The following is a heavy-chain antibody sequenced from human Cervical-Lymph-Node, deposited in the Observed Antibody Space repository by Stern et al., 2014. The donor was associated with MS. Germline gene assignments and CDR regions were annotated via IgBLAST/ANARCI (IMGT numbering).Heavy chain of an antibody. CDR3: ARDWPRYYYDRSGYLQYYYGMDV. CDR2: IKQDGSET. V-gene: IGHV3-7*01. D-gene: IGHD3-22*01. Sequence: VQLVESGGGLVQPGGSLRLSCAASGISFSTYWMTWVRQAPGKGLECVATIKQDGSETHYGDSVKGRFTISRENAKNSLDLQMNSLRAEDTAVYYCARDWPRYYYDRSGYLQYYYGMDVWGQGTTVTVSS. CDR1: GISFSTYW. J-gene: IGHJ6*02.